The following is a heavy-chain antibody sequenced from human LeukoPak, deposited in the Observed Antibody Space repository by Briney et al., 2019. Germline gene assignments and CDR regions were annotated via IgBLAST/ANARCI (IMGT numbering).Heavy chain of an antibody. CDR1: GGSISSYY. D-gene: IGHD5-18*01. J-gene: IGHJ4*02. Sequence: SETLSLTCTVSGGSISSYYWSWIRQPPAKGLEGIGYIYYSGSTNYNPSLKSRVTISVDTSKNQFSLKLSSVTAADTAVYYCARRGSLGYSYGLYYFDYWGQGTLVTVSS. V-gene: IGHV4-59*12. CDR3: ARRGSLGYSYGLYYFDY. CDR2: IYYSGST.